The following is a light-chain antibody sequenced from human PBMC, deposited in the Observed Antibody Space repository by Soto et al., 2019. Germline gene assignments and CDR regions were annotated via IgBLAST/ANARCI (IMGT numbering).Light chain of an antibody. Sequence: EIVLTQSPGTLSLSPGERATLSCRASQSVSSSYLAWYQQKPGQAPRLLIYGASSRATGIPDRFSGSGSGKDFTLTIIILEAEDFAVYYCQQYGSSPLYTFGQGTKLEIK. CDR1: QSVSSSY. J-gene: IGKJ2*01. CDR3: QQYGSSPLYT. V-gene: IGKV3-20*01. CDR2: GAS.